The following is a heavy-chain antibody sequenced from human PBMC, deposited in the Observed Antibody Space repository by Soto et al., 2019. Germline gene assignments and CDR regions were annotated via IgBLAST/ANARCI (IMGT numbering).Heavy chain of an antibody. J-gene: IGHJ5*02. Sequence: PGGSLRLSCAASGITFSSYALSWVRQALGKGPEWVSGISGSGGTTYYADSVKGRFTISRDNSKNTLYLQMNSLRAEDTAVYYCAKDVVAVAGIFGTWGPGTLVPVSS. CDR3: AKDVVAVAGIFGT. CDR1: GITFSSYA. V-gene: IGHV3-23*01. CDR2: ISGSGGTT. D-gene: IGHD6-19*01.